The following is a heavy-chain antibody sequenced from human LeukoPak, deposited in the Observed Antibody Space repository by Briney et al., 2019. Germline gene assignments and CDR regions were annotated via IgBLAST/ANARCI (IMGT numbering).Heavy chain of an antibody. D-gene: IGHD5-24*01. CDR1: GGTFSSYA. V-gene: IGHV1-69*05. CDR3: ARVRDGRDGYAAGYYYGMDV. Sequence: VASVKVPCKASGGTFSSYAISWVRQAPGQGLEWMGGIIPIFGTANYAQKFQGRVTMTRNTSISTAYMELSSLRSEDTAVYYCARVRDGRDGYAAGYYYGMDVWGQGTTVTVSS. J-gene: IGHJ6*02. CDR2: IIPIFGTA.